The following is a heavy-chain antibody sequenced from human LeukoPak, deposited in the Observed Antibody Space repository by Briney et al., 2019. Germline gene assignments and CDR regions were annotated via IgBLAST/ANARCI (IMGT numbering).Heavy chain of an antibody. J-gene: IGHJ4*02. Sequence: PGGSLRLSCAASGFTFSSYSMNWVRQAPGKGLEWVAVISYDGSNKYYADSVKGRFTISRDNSKNTLYLQMNSLRAEDTAVYYCAKAAGYDSSGYPHHYYFDYWGQGTLVTVSS. CDR1: GFTFSSYS. D-gene: IGHD3-22*01. CDR2: ISYDGSNK. CDR3: AKAAGYDSSGYPHHYYFDY. V-gene: IGHV3-30*18.